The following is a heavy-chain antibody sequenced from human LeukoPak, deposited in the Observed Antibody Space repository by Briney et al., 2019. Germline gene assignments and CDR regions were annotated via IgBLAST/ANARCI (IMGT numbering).Heavy chain of an antibody. V-gene: IGHV4-61*05. D-gene: IGHD6-6*01. CDR1: GGSISSSSYY. Sequence: SETLSLTCTVSGGSISSSSYYWGWIRQPPGKGLEWIGYIYYSGSTNYNPSLKSRVTISVDTSKNQFSLKLSSVTAADTAVYYCAGYSSSSLMFDPWGQGTLVTVSS. CDR3: AGYSSSSLMFDP. CDR2: IYYSGST. J-gene: IGHJ5*02.